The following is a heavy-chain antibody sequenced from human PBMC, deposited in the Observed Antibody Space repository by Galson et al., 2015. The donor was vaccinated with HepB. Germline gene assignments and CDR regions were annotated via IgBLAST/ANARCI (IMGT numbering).Heavy chain of an antibody. V-gene: IGHV4-30-2*01. CDR2: IYYSGNT. D-gene: IGHD2-21*01. Sequence: TLSLTCTVSGGSINSGGYSWSWIRQPAGKGLEWIGYIYYSGNTYYNPSLKSRVTISIDRSRNQFSLNLTSVSAADTAVYYCARGGGGYYYYHGMEVWGQGTTVIVS. CDR1: GGSINSGGYS. J-gene: IGHJ6*02. CDR3: ARGGGGYYYYHGMEV.